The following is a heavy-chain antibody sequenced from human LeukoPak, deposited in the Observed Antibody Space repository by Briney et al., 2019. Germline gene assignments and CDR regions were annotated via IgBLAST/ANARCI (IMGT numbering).Heavy chain of an antibody. J-gene: IGHJ6*04. Sequence: SQTLSLTCAISGDSVSSNSAAWNWIRQSPSRGLEWLGRTYYRSKWYNDYAVSVKSRITINPDTSKNQFSLQLNSVTPEDTAVYYCARAGYNSRAYYYYGMDVWGKGTTVTVSS. CDR2: TYYRSKWYN. CDR1: GDSVSSNSAA. CDR3: ARAGYNSRAYYYYGMDV. D-gene: IGHD5-24*01. V-gene: IGHV6-1*01.